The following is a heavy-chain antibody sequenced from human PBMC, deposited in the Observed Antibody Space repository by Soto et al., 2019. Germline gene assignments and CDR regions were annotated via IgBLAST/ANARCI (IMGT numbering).Heavy chain of an antibody. J-gene: IGHJ2*01. CDR3: ARDLGYFDL. Sequence: QVQLQESGPGLVKPSETLSLTCTVSGGSISSYYWSWIRQPPGKGLEWIGYIYYSGSTNYNPSLKSRVTISVDTSKNQFSLKLSSVTAADTAVYYCARDLGYFDLWGRGTLVTVSS. CDR1: GGSISSYY. V-gene: IGHV4-59*01. CDR2: IYYSGST.